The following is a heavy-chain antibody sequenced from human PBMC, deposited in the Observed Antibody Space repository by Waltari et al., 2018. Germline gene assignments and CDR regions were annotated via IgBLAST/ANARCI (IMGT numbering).Heavy chain of an antibody. J-gene: IGHJ4*02. CDR1: GGSISSGSYY. V-gene: IGHV4-61*02. D-gene: IGHD3-16*01. Sequence: QVQLQESGPGLVKPSQTLSLTCTVSGGSISSGSYYWSWIRQPAGKGLEWIGRIYTSGSTNYNPSLKSRVTISVDTSKNQFSLKLSSVTAADTAVYYCARETTESHDYIWGSFLYWGQGTLVTVSS. CDR3: ARETTESHDYIWGSFLY. CDR2: IYTSGST.